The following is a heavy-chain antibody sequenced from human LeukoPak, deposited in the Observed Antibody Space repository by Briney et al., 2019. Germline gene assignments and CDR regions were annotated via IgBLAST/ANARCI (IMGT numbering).Heavy chain of an antibody. Sequence: PGGSLRLSCAASGFTFSNYAMTWVRQVPGKGLEWVSAISGSGDTTYYADSVKGRFTISRDNSKNTLYLQMNSLRADDTAVYYCAKDLRSYYYMDVWGKGTTVIVSS. CDR1: GFTFSNYA. J-gene: IGHJ6*03. CDR3: AKDLRSYYYMDV. CDR2: ISGSGDTT. V-gene: IGHV3-23*01.